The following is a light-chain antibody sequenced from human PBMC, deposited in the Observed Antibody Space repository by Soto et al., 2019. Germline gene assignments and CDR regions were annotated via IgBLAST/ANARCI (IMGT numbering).Light chain of an antibody. J-gene: IGLJ2*01. CDR3: GTWDSTLSDVV. Sequence: QSVLTQPPSVSAAPGQEVTISCSGSSSNIGKNYVSWYQQVPGTAPKLLIYDNNDRPSGIPDRFSGSKSGTSATLGITGLQTGDEADYYCGTWDSTLSDVVFGGGTKVTVL. CDR1: SSNIGKNY. V-gene: IGLV1-51*01. CDR2: DNN.